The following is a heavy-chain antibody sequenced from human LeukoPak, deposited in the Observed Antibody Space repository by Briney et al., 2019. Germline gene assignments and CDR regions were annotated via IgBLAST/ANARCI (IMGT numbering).Heavy chain of an antibody. V-gene: IGHV3-23*01. J-gene: IGHJ4*02. CDR3: AKTTRPLSNHYFDY. D-gene: IGHD3-16*02. Sequence: PGRSLRLSCAASGFTFSSYAMSWVRQAPGKGLEWVSAISGSGGSTYYADSVKGRFTISRDNSKNTLYLQMNSLRAEDTAVYYCAKTTRPLSNHYFDYWGQGTLVTVSS. CDR1: GFTFSSYA. CDR2: ISGSGGST.